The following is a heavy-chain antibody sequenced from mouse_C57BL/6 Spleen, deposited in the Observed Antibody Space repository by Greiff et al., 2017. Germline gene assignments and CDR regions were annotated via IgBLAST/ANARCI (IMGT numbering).Heavy chain of an antibody. J-gene: IGHJ4*01. CDR1: GYAFTNYL. CDR3: AIKPAYYYAMDY. CDR2: INPGSGGT. V-gene: IGHV1-54*01. Sequence: QVQLQQSGAELVRPGTSVKVSCKASGYAFTNYLIEWVKQRPGQGLEWIGVINPGSGGTNYNEKFKGKATLTADKSSSTAYMQLSSLTSEDSAVYFCAIKPAYYYAMDYWGQGTSVTVSS.